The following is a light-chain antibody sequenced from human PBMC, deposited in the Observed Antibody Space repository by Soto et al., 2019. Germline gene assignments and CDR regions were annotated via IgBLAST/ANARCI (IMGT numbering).Light chain of an antibody. J-gene: IGKJ5*01. CDR1: HTVSTY. CDR2: AAS. V-gene: IGKV1-39*01. CDR3: QQSYSTPPIP. Sequence: TQSPSSLSASIGDRVTISCRTSHTVSTYLNWYQHKPGRGPTLLIYAASSLQSGVPSRFSGSGSGTDFTLTISSLQPEDFATYYCQQSYSTPPIPFGQRTLLEI.